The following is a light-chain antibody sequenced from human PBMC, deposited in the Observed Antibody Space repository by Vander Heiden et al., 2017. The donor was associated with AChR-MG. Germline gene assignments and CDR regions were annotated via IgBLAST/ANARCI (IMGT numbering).Light chain of an antibody. CDR2: SNN. CDR1: SSNIGSNT. V-gene: IGLV1-44*01. Sequence: QSVLTQPPSASGTPGQRVTISCSGSSSNIGSNTVNWYQQLPGTAPKLLIYSNNQRPSGVPDRFSGSKSGTSASLAISGPQSEDEADYYCAAWDDSLNGFWVFGTGTKVTVL. J-gene: IGLJ1*01. CDR3: AAWDDSLNGFWV.